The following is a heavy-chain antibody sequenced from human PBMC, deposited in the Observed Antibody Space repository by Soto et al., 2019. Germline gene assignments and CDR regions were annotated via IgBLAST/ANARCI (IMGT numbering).Heavy chain of an antibody. J-gene: IGHJ6*02. CDR2: TYYRSKWYN. Sequence: SPTLSLTCVISGDRVSSNSAAWNWIRQSPSRGLEWLVRTYYRSKWYNDYAVSVKSRIIINPDTSKNQFSLQLKSVTPEDTAVYYCARDQVDTAMVYYYYGMDVWGQRTTVTVSS. CDR1: GDRVSSNSAA. V-gene: IGHV6-1*01. D-gene: IGHD5-18*01. CDR3: ARDQVDTAMVYYYYGMDV.